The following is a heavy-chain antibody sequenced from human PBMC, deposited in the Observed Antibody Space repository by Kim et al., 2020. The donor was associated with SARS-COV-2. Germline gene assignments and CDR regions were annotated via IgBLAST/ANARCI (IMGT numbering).Heavy chain of an antibody. CDR3: AKDRGTTHGQHWFDP. V-gene: IGHV3-30*18. Sequence: GGSLRLSCAASGFTFSSYGMHWVRQAPGKGLEWVAVISYDGSNKYYADSVKGRFTISRDNSKNTLYLQMNSLRAEDTAVYYCAKDRGTTHGQHWFDPWGQGTLVTVSS. J-gene: IGHJ5*02. CDR1: GFTFSSYG. CDR2: ISYDGSNK. D-gene: IGHD1-7*01.